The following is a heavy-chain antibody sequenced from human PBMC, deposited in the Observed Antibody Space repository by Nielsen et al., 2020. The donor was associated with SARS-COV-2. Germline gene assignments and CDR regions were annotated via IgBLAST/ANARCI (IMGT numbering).Heavy chain of an antibody. CDR3: ARLNSGYDNNWFDP. V-gene: IGHV7-4-1*02. J-gene: IGHJ5*02. CDR1: GYSFTRYA. D-gene: IGHD5-12*01. CDR2: IATNNGSP. Sequence: ASVKVSCKASGYSFTRYAMSWVRQAPGQGLQYMGWIATNNGSPTYAQGFRGRFVFSLDTSVNTAYLQITALKPEDTAIYYCARLNSGYDNNWFDPWGQGTRVTVSS.